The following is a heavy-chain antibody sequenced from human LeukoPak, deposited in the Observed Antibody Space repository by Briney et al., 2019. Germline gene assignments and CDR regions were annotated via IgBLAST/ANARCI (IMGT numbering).Heavy chain of an antibody. CDR2: ISRSSSDI. Sequence: TGGSLRLSCAASGFTFSSHRMNWVRQAPGKGLEWVSDISRSSSDIHYADSVTGRFTISRDNAKNSVYLRMNSLRVEDTAVYYCARDSGRYGYYMDVWGKGTTVTVSS. D-gene: IGHD1-26*01. CDR1: GFTFSSHR. V-gene: IGHV3-48*01. CDR3: ARDSGRYGYYMDV. J-gene: IGHJ6*04.